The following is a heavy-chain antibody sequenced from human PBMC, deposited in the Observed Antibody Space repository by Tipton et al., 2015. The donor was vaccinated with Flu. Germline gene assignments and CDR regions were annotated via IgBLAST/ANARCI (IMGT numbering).Heavy chain of an antibody. V-gene: IGHV4-59*12. J-gene: IGHJ4*02. D-gene: IGHD6-6*01. CDR3: ARDPSLGMPEYFDY. Sequence: TLSLTCTVSGGFFSSYYWNWIRQPPGKGLEWIGYIYHNKYTKYNPSLKSRVTISVDASMSQFSLQLTSVTAADTAVYYCARDPSLGMPEYFDYWGQGILVTASS. CDR2: IYHNKYT. CDR1: GGFFSSYY.